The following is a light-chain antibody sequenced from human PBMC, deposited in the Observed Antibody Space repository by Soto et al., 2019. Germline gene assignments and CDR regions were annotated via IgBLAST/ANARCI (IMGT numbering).Light chain of an antibody. CDR2: WAS. Sequence: DIVLTQSPDSLAVSLGERATINCKSSQSVLYTSSNKNSLAWYQQKPGQPPKLLIYWASTRESGVPDRFSGGESGTDFTLAISSLQAEDVAVYYCQQHYSAPALTFGGGTKVEIK. CDR1: QSVLYTSSNKNS. V-gene: IGKV4-1*01. CDR3: QQHYSAPALT. J-gene: IGKJ4*01.